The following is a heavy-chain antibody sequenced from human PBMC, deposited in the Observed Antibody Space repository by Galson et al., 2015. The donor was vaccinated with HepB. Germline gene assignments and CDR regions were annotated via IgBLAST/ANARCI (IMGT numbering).Heavy chain of an antibody. J-gene: IGHJ4*02. V-gene: IGHV3-21*01. CDR3: TRGFPYYNNELNDY. CDR2: ISSGCSYI. Sequence: SLRLSCAASGFTFTGYAMNWVRQPPGRGLEWISSISSGCSYIYYADSVKGRFTISRGNARNSLFLQLNSLRAEDTAVYYCTRGFPYYNNELNDYWGQGTLVTVSS. D-gene: IGHD3-22*01. CDR1: GFTFTGYA.